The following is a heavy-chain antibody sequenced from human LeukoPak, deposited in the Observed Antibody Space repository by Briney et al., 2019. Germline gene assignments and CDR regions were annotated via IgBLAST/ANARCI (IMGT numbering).Heavy chain of an antibody. CDR2: INSDGRST. Sequence: GRSLRLSCAASGFTFSSYWMHWVRQAPGKGLVWVSRINSDGRSTSYADSVKGRFTISRENAKNSLYLQMNSLRAEDTAVYYCASAKWYYYDTSDYQTPDVRSGFDYWGQGTLVTVSS. CDR1: GFTFSSYW. J-gene: IGHJ4*02. D-gene: IGHD3-22*01. CDR3: ASAKWYYYDTSDYQTPDVRSGFDY. V-gene: IGHV3-74*01.